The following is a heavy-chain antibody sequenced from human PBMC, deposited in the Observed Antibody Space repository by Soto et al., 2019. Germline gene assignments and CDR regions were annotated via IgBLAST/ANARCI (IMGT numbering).Heavy chain of an antibody. CDR1: GFTFSSYS. Sequence: SLRLSCAASGFTFSSYSMNWVRQAPGKGLEWVSSISSSSSYIYYADSVKGRFTISRDNAKNSLYLQMNSLRAEDTAVYYCARDRLQYGFDPWGQGTLVTVSS. V-gene: IGHV3-21*01. J-gene: IGHJ5*02. CDR2: ISSSSSYI. CDR3: ARDRLQYGFDP. D-gene: IGHD4-4*01.